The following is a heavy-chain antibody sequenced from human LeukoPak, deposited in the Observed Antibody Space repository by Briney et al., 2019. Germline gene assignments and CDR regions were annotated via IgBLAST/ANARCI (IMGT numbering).Heavy chain of an antibody. CDR2: VSPGDSDT. J-gene: IGHJ4*02. Sequence: GESLKISCQGSGYTFTNYWIGWVRQMPGKGLEWMGIVSPGDSDTRYSPSFQGRVTLSVDKSISAAYLQWSSLKASDTALYYCARRSRGHCTTTSCFFDYWGQGTQVTVSS. V-gene: IGHV5-51*01. CDR1: GYTFTNYW. D-gene: IGHD2-2*01. CDR3: ARRSRGHCTTTSCFFDY.